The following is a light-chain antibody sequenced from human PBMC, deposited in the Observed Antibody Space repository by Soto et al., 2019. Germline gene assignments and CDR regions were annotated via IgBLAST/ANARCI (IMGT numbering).Light chain of an antibody. J-gene: IGKJ1*01. V-gene: IGKV3-20*01. CDR1: QSVSSSY. CDR2: GAS. Sequence: EIVLTQSPATLSLSPGERATLSCRASQSVSSSYLAWYQQKPGQAPRLLIYGASSRATGIPDWFSGSGSGTDFTLTISRLEPEDFAVYYCQQYGSSPRTFGQGTKVEIK. CDR3: QQYGSSPRT.